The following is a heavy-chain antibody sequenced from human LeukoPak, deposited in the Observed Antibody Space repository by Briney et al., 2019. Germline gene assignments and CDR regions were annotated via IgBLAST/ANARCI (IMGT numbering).Heavy chain of an antibody. CDR1: DGSISTSNW. V-gene: IGHV4-4*02. Sequence: SETLSLTCAVSDGSISTSNWWSWVRQFPGKGLEWIGEIYHSGSTNYNSSLKSRVTISVDKSKNQFSLKVTSVTAADTAVYFCARDGYNSGYYAYWGQGILVTVSS. CDR2: IYHSGST. CDR3: ARDGYNSGYYAY. D-gene: IGHD6-19*01. J-gene: IGHJ4*02.